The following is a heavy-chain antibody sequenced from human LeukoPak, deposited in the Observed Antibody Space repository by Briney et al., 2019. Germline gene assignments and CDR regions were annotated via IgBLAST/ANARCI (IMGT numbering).Heavy chain of an antibody. Sequence: SETLSLTCTVSGGSISSHYWSWIRQPPGKGLEWIAYVLDSVRTKDNPSLQSRLTLSADTSKNQFSLRLSSVTAADTAVYYCATLKRGSIYGYFDFWCQGIKVTVSS. D-gene: IGHD5-18*01. CDR2: VLDSVRT. J-gene: IGHJ4*02. V-gene: IGHV4-59*11. CDR1: GGSISSHY. CDR3: ATLKRGSIYGYFDF.